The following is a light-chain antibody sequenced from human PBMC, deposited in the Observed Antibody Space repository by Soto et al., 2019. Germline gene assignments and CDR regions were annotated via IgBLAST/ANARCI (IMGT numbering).Light chain of an antibody. Sequence: DVQLTHSPSFLSASVGDRVTITCRASQDISSALAWYQQKPGKAPKVLIHVASTLQSGVPSRFSGSGSGTDFTLTISSLQPEDFATYYCLLDFRYFWAFGQGTKVDIK. V-gene: IGKV1-9*01. CDR3: LLDFRYFWA. J-gene: IGKJ1*01. CDR1: QDISSA. CDR2: VAS.